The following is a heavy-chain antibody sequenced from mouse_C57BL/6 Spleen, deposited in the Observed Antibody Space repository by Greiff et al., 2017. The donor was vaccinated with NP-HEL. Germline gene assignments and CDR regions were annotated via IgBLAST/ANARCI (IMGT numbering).Heavy chain of an antibody. V-gene: IGHV1-82*01. J-gene: IGHJ2*01. CDR2: IYPGDGDT. CDR1: GYAFSSSW. Sequence: QVQLQQSGPELVKPGASVKISCKASGYAFSSSWMNWVKQRPGKGLEWIGRIYPGDGDTNYNGKFKGKATLTADKSSSTAYMQLSSLTSEDSAVYFGASEGEGFSYCFDYWGQGTTLTVSS. CDR3: ASEGEGFSYCFDY.